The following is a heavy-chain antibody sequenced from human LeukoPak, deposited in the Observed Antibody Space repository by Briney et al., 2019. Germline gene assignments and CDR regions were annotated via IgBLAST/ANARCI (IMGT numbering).Heavy chain of an antibody. V-gene: IGHV3-53*01. J-gene: IGHJ4*02. CDR2: IYSGGST. CDR1: GFTVSSNY. Sequence: GGSLRLSCAASGFTVSSNYMSWVRQAPGKGLEWVSVIYSGGSTYYADSVKGRFTISRDNSKNTLYLQMNSLRAEDTAVYYCAAGPDQYYFDYWGQGTLVTVPS. CDR3: AAGPDQYYFDY.